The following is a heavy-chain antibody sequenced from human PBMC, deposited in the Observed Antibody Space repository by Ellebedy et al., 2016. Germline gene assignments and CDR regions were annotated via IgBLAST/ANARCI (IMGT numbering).Heavy chain of an antibody. CDR3: TRLETSGQGFDY. D-gene: IGHD3-10*01. CDR2: IYSGGNT. Sequence: GESLKISXAASGFTFSDYWMTWVRQAPGKGLEWVSIIYSGGNTYYADSVKGRFIISIDNSKNTVDLQMDSLRAEDTAVYYCTRLETSGQGFDYWGQGTPVTVSS. V-gene: IGHV3-66*01. CDR1: GFTFSDYW. J-gene: IGHJ4*02.